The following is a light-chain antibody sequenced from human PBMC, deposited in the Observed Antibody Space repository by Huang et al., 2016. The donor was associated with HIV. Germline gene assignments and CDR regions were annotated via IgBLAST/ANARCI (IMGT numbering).Light chain of an antibody. J-gene: IGKJ1*01. V-gene: IGKV1-39*01. CDR1: QSVGNS. Sequence: DLQMTQSPSSLSASVGDRVTITCRTSQSVGNSLNWYQQKPGKAPELLIYASSLQAWVSSRCSGSGAGTYFTLIISSLQPEDFATYYCQQSYISPWTFGQGTKVDLK. CDR2: AS. CDR3: QQSYISPWT.